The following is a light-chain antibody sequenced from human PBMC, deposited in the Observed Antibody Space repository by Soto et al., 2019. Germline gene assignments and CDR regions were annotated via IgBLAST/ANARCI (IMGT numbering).Light chain of an antibody. Sequence: EIVLTQSPGTLSLSPGERATLSCRASQTVRTNYLAWFQHKPGQAPRLLIYGASSRATGIQDRFIGSGSGTDFSLTINRLEPEYFAVYFCQQYSDSPLTFGGGTKLEIK. J-gene: IGKJ4*01. V-gene: IGKV3-20*01. CDR1: QTVRTNY. CDR3: QQYSDSPLT. CDR2: GAS.